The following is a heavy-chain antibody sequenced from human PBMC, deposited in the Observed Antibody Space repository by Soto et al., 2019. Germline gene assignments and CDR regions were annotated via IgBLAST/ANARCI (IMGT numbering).Heavy chain of an antibody. V-gene: IGHV5-51*01. CDR1: GYSFTSYW. Sequence: GESPKISCKGSGYSFTSYWIGWVRQMPGKGLEWMGIIYPGDSDTRYSPSFQGQVTISADKSISTAYLQWSSLKASDTAMYYCARLFGYIPEYSSPYHAFDIWGQGTMVTVSS. J-gene: IGHJ3*02. D-gene: IGHD6-6*01. CDR3: ARLFGYIPEYSSPYHAFDI. CDR2: IYPGDSDT.